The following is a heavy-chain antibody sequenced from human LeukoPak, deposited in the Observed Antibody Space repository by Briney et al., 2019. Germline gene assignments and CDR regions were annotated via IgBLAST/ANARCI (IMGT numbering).Heavy chain of an antibody. CDR2: ISWNRGSI. D-gene: IGHD6-13*01. Sequence: GGSLRLSCAASGFTFDDYAMHWVRQAPGKGLEWVSGISWNRGSIGYADSVKGRFTISRDNAKNSLYLQMNSLRAEDTALYYCAKENKYSSSWYALGGGGIDYWGQGTLVTVSS. J-gene: IGHJ4*02. CDR1: GFTFDDYA. CDR3: AKENKYSSSWYALGGGGIDY. V-gene: IGHV3-9*01.